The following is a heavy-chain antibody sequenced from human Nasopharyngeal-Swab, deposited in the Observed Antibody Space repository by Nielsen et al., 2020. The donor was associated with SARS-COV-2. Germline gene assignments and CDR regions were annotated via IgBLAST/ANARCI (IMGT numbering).Heavy chain of an antibody. D-gene: IGHD2-2*01. V-gene: IGHV3-23*01. CDR1: GFTFSSYA. Sequence: GGSLRLSCAASGFTFSSYAMSWVRQAPGKGLEWVSAISGSGGSTYHADSVKGRFTISRDNSKNTLYLQMNSLRAEDTAVYYCAKAIVVVPAAMGGYYYYGMDVWGQGTTVTVSS. J-gene: IGHJ6*02. CDR2: ISGSGGST. CDR3: AKAIVVVPAAMGGYYYYGMDV.